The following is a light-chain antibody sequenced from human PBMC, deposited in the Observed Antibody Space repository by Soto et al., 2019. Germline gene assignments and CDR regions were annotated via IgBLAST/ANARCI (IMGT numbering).Light chain of an antibody. CDR3: QQYDDSIT. J-gene: IGKJ5*01. CDR2: GAS. V-gene: IGKV3-20*01. Sequence: EIVLTQSPDTLSLSPGESATLSCRASQTINNNYLAWYQQKPGRPPRLLIYGASNRATGIPDRFSGSGSRTDFTLTISRLEPEAFAVFYCQQYDDSITFGQGTRLEIE. CDR1: QTINNNY.